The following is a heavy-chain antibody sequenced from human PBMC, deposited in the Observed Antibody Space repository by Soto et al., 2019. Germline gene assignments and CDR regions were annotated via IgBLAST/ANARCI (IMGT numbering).Heavy chain of an antibody. CDR1: GYTFLTYG. Sequence: ASVKVSCKASGYTFLTYGISWLRQAPGRGLEWMGWISTDNTHRNYAQNFQERVTMTTDTSTNTAYMELRSLRSDDTAIYYCARDRPGISVIGAVKSYNYFDPWGQGTMVTVSS. V-gene: IGHV1-18*01. J-gene: IGHJ5*02. CDR2: ISTDNTHR. CDR3: ARDRPGISVIGAVKSYNYFDP. D-gene: IGHD1-20*01.